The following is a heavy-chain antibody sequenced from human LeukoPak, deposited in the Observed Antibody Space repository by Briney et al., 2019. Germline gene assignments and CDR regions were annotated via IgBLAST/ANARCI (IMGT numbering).Heavy chain of an antibody. Sequence: SETLSLTCTVSGYSISSGYYWGWIRQPPGKGLEWIGSIYHSGSTYYNPSLKSRVTISVDTSKNQSSLKLSSVTAADTAVYYCARDFPTDYSGSYWFDPWGQGTLVTVSS. CDR3: ARDFPTDYSGSYWFDP. V-gene: IGHV4-38-2*02. J-gene: IGHJ5*02. D-gene: IGHD1-26*01. CDR2: IYHSGST. CDR1: GYSISSGYY.